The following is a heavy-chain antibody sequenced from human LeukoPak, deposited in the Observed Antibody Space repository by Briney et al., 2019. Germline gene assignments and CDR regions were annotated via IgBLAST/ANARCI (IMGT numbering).Heavy chain of an antibody. Sequence: SETLSLTCAVSGGSISSGGYSWSWIRQPPGKGLEWIGYIYHSGSTYYNPSLKSRVTISVDRSKNQFSLKLSSVTAADTAVYYCARGPSIYHGSYPLWYFDYWGQGTLVTVSS. V-gene: IGHV4-30-2*01. CDR3: ARGPSIYHGSYPLWYFDY. CDR1: GGSISSGGYS. D-gene: IGHD1-26*01. J-gene: IGHJ4*02. CDR2: IYHSGST.